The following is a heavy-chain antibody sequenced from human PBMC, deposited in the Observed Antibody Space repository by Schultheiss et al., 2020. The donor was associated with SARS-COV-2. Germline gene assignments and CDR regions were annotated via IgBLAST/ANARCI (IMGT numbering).Heavy chain of an antibody. CDR1: GFTFSSYG. V-gene: IGHV3-74*01. D-gene: IGHD3-3*01. J-gene: IGHJ6*02. Sequence: GGSLRLSCAASGFTFSSYGMHWVRQAPGKGLVWVSRINSDGSSTSYADSVKGRFTISRDNAKNTLYLQMNSLRAEDTAVYYCARDQTYDFWSGYYRGMDVWGQGTTVTVSS. CDR3: ARDQTYDFWSGYYRGMDV. CDR2: INSDGSST.